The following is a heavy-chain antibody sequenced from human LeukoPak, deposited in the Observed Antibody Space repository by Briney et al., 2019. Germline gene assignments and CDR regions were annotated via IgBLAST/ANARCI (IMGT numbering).Heavy chain of an antibody. CDR3: ARIGAGSSRDY. V-gene: IGHV3-69-1*01. CDR2: IVGSSST. J-gene: IGHJ4*02. D-gene: IGHD6-13*01. CDR1: GFTFSNYW. Sequence: NSGGSLRLSCATSGFTFSNYWMTWVRQAPGKGLEWVSSIVGSSSTYYADSLKGRFTISRDNAKNSLYLQMNSLRAEDTAVYYCARIGAGSSRDYWGQGTLVTVSS.